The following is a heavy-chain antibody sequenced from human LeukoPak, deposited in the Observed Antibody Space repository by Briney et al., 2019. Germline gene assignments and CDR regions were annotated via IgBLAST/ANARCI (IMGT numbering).Heavy chain of an antibody. CDR2: INPSGGRT. J-gene: IGHJ4*02. CDR1: GYTLTSYY. CDR3: AKSSLRSDYYKN. D-gene: IGHD3-3*01. Sequence: ASVKVSCKASGYTLTSYYIHWVRQAPGQGLEWMGIINPSGGRTNYAQKFQGRVTMTRDMSTSTVYMELSSLRSEDTAVYYCAKSSLRSDYYKNWGQGTLVTVSS. V-gene: IGHV1-46*01.